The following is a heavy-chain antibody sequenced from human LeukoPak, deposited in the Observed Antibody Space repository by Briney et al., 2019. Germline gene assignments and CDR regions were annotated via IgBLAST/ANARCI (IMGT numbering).Heavy chain of an antibody. V-gene: IGHV4-39*07. CDR1: GGSIDSTSYY. CDR3: PRGRRDGYNLRNFDY. Sequence: SSETLSLTCTVSGGSIDSTSYYWGWFRQPPGKGLEWIGTTYYRANTYYNPSLTSRVSMSVDTSKRQFSLRLTSVTAADTAVYYCPRGRRDGYNLRNFDYWGQGTLVTVSS. J-gene: IGHJ4*02. CDR2: TYYRANT. D-gene: IGHD5-24*01.